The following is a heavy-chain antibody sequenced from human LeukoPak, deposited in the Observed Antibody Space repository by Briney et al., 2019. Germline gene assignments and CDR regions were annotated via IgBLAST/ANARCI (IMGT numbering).Heavy chain of an antibody. CDR2: ISYDGSDK. CDR1: GFTFSSYG. Sequence: PGGSLRLSCAASGFTFSSYGMHWVRQAPGKGLEWVALISYDGSDKYYADSVKGPFTFSRDNSKNTLYLQMNSLRAEDTAVYYCAGGRDEGAFDIWGQGTMVTVSS. D-gene: IGHD5-24*01. J-gene: IGHJ3*02. CDR3: AGGRDEGAFDI. V-gene: IGHV3-30*03.